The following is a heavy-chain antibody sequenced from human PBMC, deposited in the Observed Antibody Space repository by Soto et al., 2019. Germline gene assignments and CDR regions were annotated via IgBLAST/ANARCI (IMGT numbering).Heavy chain of an antibody. CDR1: GGSISSGGYY. Sequence: SETLSLTCTVSGGSISSGGYYWSWIRQHPGKGLEWIGYIYYSGSTYYNPSLKSRVTISVDTSKNQFSLKLSSVTAADTAVYYCARDSTYEFSWYCMDVWGQGIPVT. V-gene: IGHV4-31*03. J-gene: IGHJ6*02. CDR3: ARDSTYEFSWYCMDV. CDR2: IYYSGST. D-gene: IGHD3-3*01.